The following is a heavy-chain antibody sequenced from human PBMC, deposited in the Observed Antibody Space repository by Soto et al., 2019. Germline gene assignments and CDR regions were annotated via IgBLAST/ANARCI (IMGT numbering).Heavy chain of an antibody. J-gene: IGHJ6*02. V-gene: IGHV2-5*02. CDR1: GFSLTTSGVG. D-gene: IGHD1-26*01. Sequence: QITLKESGPTLVKPTQTLTLTCTFSGFSLTTSGVGVGWIRQPPGKALEWLALIFWDNDKRYSPSLKSRLTITXXTXKXXVVLTVTNMDPVDTATYYCAHSLGGSYLFYYGMDVWGQGTTVTVSS. CDR2: IFWDNDK. CDR3: AHSLGGSYLFYYGMDV.